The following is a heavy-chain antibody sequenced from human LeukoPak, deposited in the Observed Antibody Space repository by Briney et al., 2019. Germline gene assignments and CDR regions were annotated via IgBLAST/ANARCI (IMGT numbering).Heavy chain of an antibody. CDR2: ISWNSGSI. CDR3: AKDRGTTGTTAAFDI. D-gene: IGHD1-1*01. CDR1: GFTFDDYA. V-gene: IGHV3-9*03. Sequence: PRRSLRLSCAASGFTFDDYAMHWVRQAPGKGLEWVSGISWNSGSIGYADSVKGRFTISRDNAKNSLYLQMNSLRAEDMALYYCAKDRGTTGTTAAFDIWGQGTMVTVSS. J-gene: IGHJ3*02.